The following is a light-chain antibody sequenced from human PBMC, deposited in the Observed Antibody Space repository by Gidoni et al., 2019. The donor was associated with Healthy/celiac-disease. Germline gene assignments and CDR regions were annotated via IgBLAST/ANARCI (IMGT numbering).Light chain of an antibody. V-gene: IGLV2-23*01. CDR2: EGS. CDR1: RRDVGRYNL. CDR3: CSYAGSIGV. Sequence: QAALTQPASVSGSPGKSITISCTGTRRDVGRYNLVSCYQQHPGNAPKLMIYEGSRRPSGVSNRFSGSKSGNTASLTISGLQAEDEADYYCCSYAGSIGVFGGGTKLTVL. J-gene: IGLJ2*01.